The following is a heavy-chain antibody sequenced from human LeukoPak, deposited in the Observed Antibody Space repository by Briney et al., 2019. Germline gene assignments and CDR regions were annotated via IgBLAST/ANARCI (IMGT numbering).Heavy chain of an antibody. V-gene: IGHV3-30*04. CDR3: AAGAARSNFDY. J-gene: IGHJ4*02. CDR1: GFTFSNYA. Sequence: GGSLRLSCAASGFTFSNYAMHWVRQAPGKGLEWVAVISHDGSNKYYADSVKGRFTISRDNSKNTLYLQMNSLRAEDTAVYYCAAGAARSNFDYWGQGTLVTVSS. D-gene: IGHD1-14*01. CDR2: ISHDGSNK.